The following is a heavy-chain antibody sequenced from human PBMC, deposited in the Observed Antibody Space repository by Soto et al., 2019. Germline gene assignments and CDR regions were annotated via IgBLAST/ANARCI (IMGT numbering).Heavy chain of an antibody. D-gene: IGHD2-8*01. J-gene: IGHJ5*02. CDR3: ARGRLFEGCTNGVCQGSWFDP. V-gene: IGHV4-34*01. CDR2: INHSGST. Sequence: LSLTCAVYGGSFSGYYWSWIRQPPGKGLEWIGEINHSGSTNYNPSLKSRVTISVDTSKNQFSLKLSSVTAADTAVYYCARGRLFEGCTNGVCQGSWFDPWGQGTLVTVSS. CDR1: GGSFSGYY.